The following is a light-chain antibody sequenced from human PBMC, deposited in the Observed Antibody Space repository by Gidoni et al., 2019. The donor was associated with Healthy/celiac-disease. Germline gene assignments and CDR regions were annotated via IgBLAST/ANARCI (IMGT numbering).Light chain of an antibody. CDR3: QQSYSTLRT. CDR1: QSISIY. J-gene: IGKJ1*01. V-gene: IGKV1-39*01. CDR2: AAS. Sequence: DSQMTQSPSSLSASLGDRVTITCRASQSISIYLNWYQQKPGKAPQLLIYAASSLQSGVPSRFSGSGSGTDFTLTISSLQPEDFATYYCQQSYSTLRTFGQGTKVEIK.